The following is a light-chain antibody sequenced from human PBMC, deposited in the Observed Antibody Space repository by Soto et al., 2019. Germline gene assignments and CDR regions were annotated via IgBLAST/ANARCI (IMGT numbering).Light chain of an antibody. CDR1: HTISSSY. V-gene: IGKV3-20*01. CDR2: AIS. J-gene: IGKJ1*01. CDR3: QQYDSFPRT. Sequence: EIVLTQSPGTLSLSPGERATLSCRASHTISSSYLAWYQQKPGQAPRLLMYAISDRATGIPDRFSGSGSGTDFTLTITRLEPEDFAVYYCQQYDSFPRTFGQRTKVDMK.